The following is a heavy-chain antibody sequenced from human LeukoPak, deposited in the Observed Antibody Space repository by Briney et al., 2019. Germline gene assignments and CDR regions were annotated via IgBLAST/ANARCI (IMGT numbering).Heavy chain of an antibody. D-gene: IGHD3/OR15-3a*01. CDR2: INSDGSST. V-gene: IGHV3-74*01. CDR3: VLDLFSSFAFDI. CDR1: GFTFSRYW. Sequence: GGPLRLSCAASGFTFSRYWMHWVRQAPGKGLLWVSRINSDGSSTYYADSVKGRFTTSRDNAKNALQLQMNSLTAEDTAVYYCVLDLFSSFAFDIWGQGTMVTVSS. J-gene: IGHJ3*02.